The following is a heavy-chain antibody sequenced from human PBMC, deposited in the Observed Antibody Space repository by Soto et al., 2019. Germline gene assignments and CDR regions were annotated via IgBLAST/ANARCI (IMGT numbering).Heavy chain of an antibody. D-gene: IGHD2-15*01. J-gene: IGHJ5*02. V-gene: IGHV4-39*02. Sequence: PSETLSLTCTVSGGSISSSSYYWGWIRQPPGKGLEWIGSIYYSGSTYYNPSLKSRVTISVDTSKNQFSLKLSSVTAADTAVYYCARERAYCSGGSCYWDWFDPWGQGTLVTVS. CDR2: IYYSGST. CDR3: ARERAYCSGGSCYWDWFDP. CDR1: GGSISSSSYY.